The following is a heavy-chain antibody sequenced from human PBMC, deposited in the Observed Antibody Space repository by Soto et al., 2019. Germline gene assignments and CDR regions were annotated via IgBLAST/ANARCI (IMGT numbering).Heavy chain of an antibody. J-gene: IGHJ5*02. V-gene: IGHV1-69*06. D-gene: IGHD2-8*01. CDR1: GGTFSSYA. Sequence: ASVKVSCKASGGTFSSYAISWVRQAPGQGLEWMGGIIPIFGTANYAQKFQGRVTITADKSTSTAYMELSSLRSEDTAVYYCAREVVPCTNGVCSRSNWFDHWGQGTLVTVSS. CDR3: AREVVPCTNGVCSRSNWFDH. CDR2: IIPIFGTA.